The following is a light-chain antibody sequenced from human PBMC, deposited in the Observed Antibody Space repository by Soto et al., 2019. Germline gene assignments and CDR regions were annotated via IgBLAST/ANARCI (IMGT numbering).Light chain of an antibody. V-gene: IGKV3-20*01. Sequence: EIVLTQSPGTLSLSPGERATLSCRASQSVSSSSLAWSQQKPGQAPRLLIYGASSRATGIPDRFSGSGSGTDFTLTISRLEPEDFAVYHCQQYGRSPLTFGGGTKVDIK. CDR1: QSVSSSS. CDR2: GAS. J-gene: IGKJ4*01. CDR3: QQYGRSPLT.